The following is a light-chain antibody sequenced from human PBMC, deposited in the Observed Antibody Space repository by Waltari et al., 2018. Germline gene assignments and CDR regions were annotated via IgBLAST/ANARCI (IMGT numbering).Light chain of an antibody. CDR1: QSVSSY. CDR2: HAS. CDR3: QQRSDWPPLT. V-gene: IGKV3-11*01. J-gene: IGKJ5*01. Sequence: EIVLTQSPATLSLSPGERATLSCRASQSVSSYLAWYQQKPGQPPRLLIYHASTRATGIPARFSGRGSVTDFTLIITNVEPEDFAVYYCQQRSDWPPLTFGQGTRLEIK.